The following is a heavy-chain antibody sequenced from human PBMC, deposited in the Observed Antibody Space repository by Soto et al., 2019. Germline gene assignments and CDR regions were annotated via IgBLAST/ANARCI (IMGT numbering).Heavy chain of an antibody. CDR2: IYYSGST. Sequence: QLQLQESGPGLVKPSETLSLTCTVSGGSISSSSYYWGWIRQPPGKGLEWIGSIYYSGSTYYNASLKSRVTISVDTSKNQFSLKLSSVTAADTAVYYCARRTVSPFFDYWGQGTLVTVSS. CDR1: GGSISSSSYY. D-gene: IGHD3-22*01. CDR3: ARRTVSPFFDY. V-gene: IGHV4-39*01. J-gene: IGHJ4*02.